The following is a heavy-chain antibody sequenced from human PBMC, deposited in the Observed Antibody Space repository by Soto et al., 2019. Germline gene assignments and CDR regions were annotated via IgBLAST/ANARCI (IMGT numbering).Heavy chain of an antibody. Sequence: GASGKDSCKDSGYTYTSEGNRWVRQAPGQRHEWKRWIRAYNGNTNYAQKLQGRVTMTTDTSTSTAYMELRSLRSDDTAVYYCAREDGYYDILTGYRPPDYWGQGTLVTVSS. V-gene: IGHV1-18*01. CDR2: IRAYNGNT. CDR1: GYTYTSEG. J-gene: IGHJ4*02. CDR3: AREDGYYDILTGYRPPDY. D-gene: IGHD3-9*01.